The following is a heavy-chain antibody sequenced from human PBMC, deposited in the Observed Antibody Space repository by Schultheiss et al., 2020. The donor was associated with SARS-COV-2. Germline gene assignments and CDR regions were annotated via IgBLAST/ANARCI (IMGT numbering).Heavy chain of an antibody. V-gene: IGHV4-4*07. CDR1: GGSISSYY. D-gene: IGHD3-10*01. Sequence: SQTLSLTCPVSGGSISSYYWSWIRQPAGKGLEWIGRIYTSGSTNYNPSLKSRVTMSVDTSKNQFSLKLSSVTAADTAVYYCARVAPITMVRGVMNYYYYMDVWGKGTTVTGSS. J-gene: IGHJ6*03. CDR3: ARVAPITMVRGVMNYYYYMDV. CDR2: IYTSGST.